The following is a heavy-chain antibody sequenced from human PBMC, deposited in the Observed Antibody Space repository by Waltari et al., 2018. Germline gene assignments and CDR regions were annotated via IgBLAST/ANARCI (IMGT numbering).Heavy chain of an antibody. D-gene: IGHD6-19*01. J-gene: IGHJ4*02. V-gene: IGHV4-38-2*01. CDR3: ATGQRVAGTGY. CDR2: IYYSGST. Sequence: QVQLQESGPGLVKPSETLSLTCAVSGYSISSGYYWGWIRQPPGKGLEWIGSIYYSGSTYYNPSLKSRVTISVDTSKNQFSLKLSSVTASDTAVYYCATGQRVAGTGYWGQGTLVTVSS. CDR1: GYSISSGYY.